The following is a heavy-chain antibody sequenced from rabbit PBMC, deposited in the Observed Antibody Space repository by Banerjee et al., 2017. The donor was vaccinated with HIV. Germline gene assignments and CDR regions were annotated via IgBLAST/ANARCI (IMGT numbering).Heavy chain of an antibody. D-gene: IGHD4-1*01. J-gene: IGHJ4*01. CDR3: GRDNGWGANL. CDR1: GIDFSGYYY. CDR2: INTISGDT. V-gene: IGHV1S45*01. Sequence: QEQLVESGGGLVKPEGSLTLTCTASGIDFSGYYYMCWVRQAPGKGLEWIACINTISGDTVYATWAKGRFTISKASWTTVTLQMTSLTAADTATYFCGRDNGWGANLWGQGTLVTVS.